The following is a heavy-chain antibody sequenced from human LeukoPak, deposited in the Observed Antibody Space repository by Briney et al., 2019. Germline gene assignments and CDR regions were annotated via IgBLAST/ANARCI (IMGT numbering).Heavy chain of an antibody. D-gene: IGHD1-26*01. V-gene: IGHV1-18*03. CDR1: GYTFTNYG. CDR2: ISTYNGNA. Sequence: GASVKVSCKAFGYTFTNYGISWVRQAAGQGLEWMGWISTYNGNANYAQKVQGRVAMTTDTSTSTAYMELRSLRSDDMAVYYCARSGPDYYYFYYMDVWGKGTTVTVSS. CDR3: ARSGPDYYYFYYMDV. J-gene: IGHJ6*03.